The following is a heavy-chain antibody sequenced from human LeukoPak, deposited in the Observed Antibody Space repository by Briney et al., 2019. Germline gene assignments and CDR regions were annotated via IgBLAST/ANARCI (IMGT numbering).Heavy chain of an antibody. CDR1: GFTFGDYY. V-gene: IGHV3-11*04. CDR3: ARCEWHYYHYYMDV. Sequence: GSLRLSCAASGFTFGDYYMSWIRQAPGKGLEWVSYISSSDSPIYYADSVKGRFTISRDNAKNSLFLQMNSLGAEDTAVYYCARCEWHYYHYYMDVWGKGTTVTVSS. CDR2: ISSSDSPI. D-gene: IGHD3-3*01. J-gene: IGHJ6*03.